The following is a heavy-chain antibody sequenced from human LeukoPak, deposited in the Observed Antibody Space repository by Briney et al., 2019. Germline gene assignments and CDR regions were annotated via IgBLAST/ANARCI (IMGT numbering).Heavy chain of an antibody. D-gene: IGHD3-22*01. CDR1: GYTFTGYY. Sequence: ASVKVSCKVSGYTFTGYYMHWVRQAPGQGLEWMGRINPNSGDTNYAQKFQGRVTMTRDTSISTAYMELSRLRSDDTAVYYCARAPRGFYYYDSSGYYTDFDYWGQGTLVTVSS. V-gene: IGHV1-2*06. J-gene: IGHJ4*02. CDR3: ARAPRGFYYYDSSGYYTDFDY. CDR2: INPNSGDT.